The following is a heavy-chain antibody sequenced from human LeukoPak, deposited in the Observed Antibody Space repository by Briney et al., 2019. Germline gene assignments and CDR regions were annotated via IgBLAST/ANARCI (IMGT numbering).Heavy chain of an antibody. J-gene: IGHJ4*02. CDR1: GFTFSSYG. CDR2: IRNDGTTK. V-gene: IGHV3-30*02. CDR3: AKDQPDVGATAWFFDY. D-gene: IGHD1-26*01. Sequence: PGRSLRLSCAASGFTFSSYGIHWVRKAPGKGLEWVAFIRNDGTTKYYTDSVKGRFTISRDNSKNTLYLQMNSLRAEDTAVYYCAKDQPDVGATAWFFDYWGQGTLVTVSS.